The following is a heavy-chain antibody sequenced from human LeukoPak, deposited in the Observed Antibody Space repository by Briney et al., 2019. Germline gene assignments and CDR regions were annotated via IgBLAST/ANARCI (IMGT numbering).Heavy chain of an antibody. CDR3: AKRGVVIRVILVGFHKEAYYFDS. CDR1: GFTLSNYG. CDR2: ISGSGGRT. D-gene: IGHD3-22*01. V-gene: IGHV3-23*01. Sequence: GGSLRLSCAVSGFTLSNYGMSWVRQAPGKGLEWVAGISGSGGRTNYADSVRGRFTISRDNPKNTLYLQMNSLRVEDTAVYFCAKRGVVIRVILVGFHKEAYYFDSWGQGALVTVSS. J-gene: IGHJ4*02.